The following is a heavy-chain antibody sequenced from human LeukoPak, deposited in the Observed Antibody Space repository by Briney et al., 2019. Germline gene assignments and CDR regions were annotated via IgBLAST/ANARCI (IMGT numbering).Heavy chain of an antibody. D-gene: IGHD4-23*01. CDR1: GGSISSYY. V-gene: IGHV4-59*06. Sequence: SETLSLTCTVSGGSISSYYWSWIRQHPGKGLEWIGYIYYSGSTYYNPSLKSRVTISVDTSKNQFSLKLSSVTAADTAVYYCARERDLRWFDYWGQGTLVTVSS. J-gene: IGHJ4*02. CDR3: ARERDLRWFDY. CDR2: IYYSGST.